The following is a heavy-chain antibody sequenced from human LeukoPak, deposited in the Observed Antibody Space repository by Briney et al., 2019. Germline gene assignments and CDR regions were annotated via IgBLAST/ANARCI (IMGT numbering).Heavy chain of an antibody. J-gene: IGHJ4*02. Sequence: SETLSLTCAVYGGSFSGYYWSWFRQPPGKGLEWIGEINHSGSTNYNPSLKSRVTISVDTSKNQFSLKLSSVTAADTAVYYCARVGRLNFDYWGQGTLVTVSS. D-gene: IGHD3-10*01. V-gene: IGHV4-34*01. CDR2: INHSGST. CDR3: ARVGRLNFDY. CDR1: GGSFSGYY.